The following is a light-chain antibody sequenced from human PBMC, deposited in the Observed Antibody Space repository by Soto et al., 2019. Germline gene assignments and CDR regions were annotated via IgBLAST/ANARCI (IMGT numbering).Light chain of an antibody. CDR2: GAS. CDR3: QQYNNWPRT. J-gene: IGKJ1*01. V-gene: IGKV3-15*01. CDR1: QSVSSN. Sequence: EIVMTQSPATLSVSPGERATLSCRASQSVSSNLAWYQQKHGQAPRLLIYGASTRTNGIPARFRGSGSGTEFTLTISSLHSEDLADYYCQQYNNWPRTFGQGTKVEIK.